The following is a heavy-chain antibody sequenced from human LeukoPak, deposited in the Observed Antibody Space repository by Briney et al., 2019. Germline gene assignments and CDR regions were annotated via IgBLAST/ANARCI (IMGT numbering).Heavy chain of an antibody. CDR1: GYTFTSYG. CDR2: ISAYNGNT. D-gene: IGHD3-9*01. J-gene: IGHJ6*03. CDR3: ARSKEVRYFDWLLGFHYYYYMDV. V-gene: IGHV1-8*02. Sequence: GGSVKVSCKASGYTFTSYGISWVRQAPGQGLEWMGWISAYNGNTGYAQKFQGRVTMTRNTSISTAYMELSSLRSEDTAVYYCARSKEVRYFDWLLGFHYYYYMDVWGKGTTVTISS.